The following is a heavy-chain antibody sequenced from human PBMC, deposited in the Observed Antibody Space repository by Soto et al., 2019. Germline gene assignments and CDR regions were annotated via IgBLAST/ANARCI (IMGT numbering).Heavy chain of an antibody. V-gene: IGHV1-69*13. CDR3: ATFNYCTRNTCYSYDQGMDA. Sequence: SVKVSCKASGGTFNNYEITWVRQAPGQGLGWMGGIIPFFGSSNYAKKFQGRVPISADESRSLVYMEVSSLRSEDPAVYFCATFNYCTRNTCYSYDQGMDAWGQGTTVTVSS. D-gene: IGHD2-21*02. J-gene: IGHJ6*02. CDR2: IIPFFGSS. CDR1: GGTFNNYE.